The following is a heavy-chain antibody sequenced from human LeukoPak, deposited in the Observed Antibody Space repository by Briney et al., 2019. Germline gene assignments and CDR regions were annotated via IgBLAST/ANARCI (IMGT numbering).Heavy chain of an antibody. CDR1: GGTFSSYA. CDR3: ARGGSSSIWALFDS. V-gene: IGHV7-4-1*02. Sequence: ASVKVSCKASGGTFSSYAISWVRQAPGQGLEWMGWINTNTGNPTYAQGFTGRFVFSLDTSVSTAYLQISGLKAEDTAVYFCARGGSSSIWALFDSWGQGTLVTVSS. J-gene: IGHJ4*02. CDR2: INTNTGNP. D-gene: IGHD6-13*01.